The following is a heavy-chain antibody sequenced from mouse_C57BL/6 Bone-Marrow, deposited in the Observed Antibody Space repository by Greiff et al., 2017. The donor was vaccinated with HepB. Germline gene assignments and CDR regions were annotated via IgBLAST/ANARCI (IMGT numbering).Heavy chain of an antibody. CDR1: GFNIQAYY. CDR2: IDPEDGET. D-gene: IGHD2-1*01. CDR3: AEGSYGNYLYYAMDY. Sequence: VQLLQSGAELVQPGASVKLSCTASGFNIQAYYMHWVKQRTEQGLEWIGRIDPEDGETKSAPKFQGKATITADTSSNTAYLQRSSLTSEDAAVYYCAEGSYGNYLYYAMDYWGRGTAVTVSS. V-gene: IGHV14-2*01. J-gene: IGHJ4*01.